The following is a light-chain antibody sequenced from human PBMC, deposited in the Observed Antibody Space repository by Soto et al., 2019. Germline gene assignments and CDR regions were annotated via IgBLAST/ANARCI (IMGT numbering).Light chain of an antibody. CDR3: LQTYSFPRT. V-gene: IGKV1-12*01. Sequence: DIQMTQSPSSVSASVGDRVTLTCRASQGIGDRLAWYQQKPGKVPQLLIYFASTLGSGVPSRFSGSGSGTDFILTINTLQADDFATYYCLQTYSFPRTFGQGTKVEIK. J-gene: IGKJ1*01. CDR1: QGIGDR. CDR2: FAS.